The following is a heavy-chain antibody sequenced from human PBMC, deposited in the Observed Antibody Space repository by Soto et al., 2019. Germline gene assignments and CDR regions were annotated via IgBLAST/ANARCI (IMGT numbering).Heavy chain of an antibody. CDR1: GGSISSYY. D-gene: IGHD6-19*01. V-gene: IGHV4-59*01. J-gene: IGHJ4*02. Sequence: PSETLSLTCTVSGGSISSYYWSWIRQPPGKGLEWIGCFYYSGSTNYNPSLKSRVTILVDTSKKQFSLKLSSVTAADTVVYYCARGGWKLFDYWGQGTLVTVS. CDR3: ARGGWKLFDY. CDR2: FYYSGST.